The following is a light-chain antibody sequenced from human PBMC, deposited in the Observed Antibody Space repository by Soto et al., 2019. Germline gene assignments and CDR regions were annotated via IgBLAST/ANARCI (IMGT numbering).Light chain of an antibody. CDR3: QQYGSSPGT. V-gene: IGKV3-20*01. CDR2: GAS. J-gene: IGKJ2*02. CDR1: QSVSSNF. Sequence: EIVLTQSPGTLSLSPGDRATLSCRASQSVSSNFLAWYQQKPGQAPKILISGASSRATGIPDRFSGSGSGTDFTLTISILEPEDFALYSCQQYGSSPGTFGQGTKLEIK.